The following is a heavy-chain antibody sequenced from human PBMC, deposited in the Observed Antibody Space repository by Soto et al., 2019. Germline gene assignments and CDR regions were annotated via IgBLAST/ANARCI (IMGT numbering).Heavy chain of an antibody. Sequence: QVQLHESGPGLVKPSETLSLTCTVSGGSISNFYWSWIRQSPGRGLEWKGYGYMYYSGSTYYNPSLESRVTISVDTSKNQISLRLTSVTADDTALYYCARGSLSTETANALDVWGPGTMVTVSS. D-gene: IGHD2-21*02. V-gene: IGHV4-59*01. CDR1: GGSISNFY. CDR3: ARGSLSTETANALDV. J-gene: IGHJ3*01. CDR2: MYYSGST.